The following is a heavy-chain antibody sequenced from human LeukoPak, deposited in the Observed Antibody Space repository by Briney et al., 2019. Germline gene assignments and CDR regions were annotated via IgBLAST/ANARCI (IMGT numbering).Heavy chain of an antibody. CDR1: GYTFTGYY. CDR3: ARDADCSGESCFEYFLP. J-gene: IGHJ1*01. V-gene: IGHV1-2*02. Sequence: GASVKVSCKASGYTFTGYYMHWVRQAPGQGLEWMGWINPNSGGTNYAQKFQGRVTMTRDTSISTAYMQLSRLRSDDTAVYYCARDADCSGESCFEYFLPWGQGTLVTVSS. CDR2: INPNSGGT. D-gene: IGHD2-15*01.